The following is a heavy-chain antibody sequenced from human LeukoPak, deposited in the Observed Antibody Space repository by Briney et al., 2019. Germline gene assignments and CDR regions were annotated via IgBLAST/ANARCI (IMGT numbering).Heavy chain of an antibody. V-gene: IGHV1-46*01. CDR2: IYPRDGST. Sequence: ASVKVSCKASGYTFTNNYLHWVRQAPGQGLEWMGMIYPRDGSTSYAQNFQSRVTVTRDTSTTTVHMELRGLRSEDTAVYYCARDQEGFDYWGQGTVVTVSS. CDR3: ARDQEGFDY. CDR1: GYTFTNNY. J-gene: IGHJ4*02.